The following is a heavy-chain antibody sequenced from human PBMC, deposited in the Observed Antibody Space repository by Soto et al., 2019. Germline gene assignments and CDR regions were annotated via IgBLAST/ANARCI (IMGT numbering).Heavy chain of an antibody. CDR3: AALDTAMVQSRDY. CDR1: GFTFSSYS. V-gene: IGHV3-23*01. CDR2: ISASGDST. J-gene: IGHJ4*02. D-gene: IGHD5-18*01. Sequence: VSLRLSCAVSGFTFSSYSMSWVRQAPGKGLEWVAVISASGDSTNYADSVNGRFIISRDNSKNTLYLQMNSLRVEDAAVYYCAALDTAMVQSRDYWGQGTLVTVTS.